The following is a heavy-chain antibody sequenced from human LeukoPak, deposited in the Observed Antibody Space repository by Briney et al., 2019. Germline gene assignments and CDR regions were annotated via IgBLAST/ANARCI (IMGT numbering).Heavy chain of an antibody. Sequence: ASVKVSCKASGYTFTGYYMHWVRQAPGQGLEWMGIIDPSAGGTSYAQKFQGRVSMTRDMSTRTVYMELSSLRSEDTAVYYCARGKGGYSGYDKGAFDIWGQGTMVTVSS. D-gene: IGHD5-12*01. J-gene: IGHJ3*02. CDR2: IDPSAGGT. CDR1: GYTFTGYY. CDR3: ARGKGGYSGYDKGAFDI. V-gene: IGHV1-46*01.